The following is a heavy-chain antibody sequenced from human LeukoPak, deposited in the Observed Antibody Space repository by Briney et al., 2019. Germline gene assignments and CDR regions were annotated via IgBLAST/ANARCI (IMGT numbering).Heavy chain of an antibody. Sequence: GRSLRLSCAASGFTFSSYSMHWVRQAPGKGLEWVAVLSYDGSNEYYTDSVKGRFTISRDNSKNTLLLQTNSLRIEDTAEYYCARDAPSPGAAHSSSYYFDYWGQGTLVTVSS. CDR2: LSYDGSNE. CDR1: GFTFSSYS. CDR3: ARDAPSPGAAHSSSYYFDY. D-gene: IGHD6-13*01. J-gene: IGHJ4*02. V-gene: IGHV3-30-3*01.